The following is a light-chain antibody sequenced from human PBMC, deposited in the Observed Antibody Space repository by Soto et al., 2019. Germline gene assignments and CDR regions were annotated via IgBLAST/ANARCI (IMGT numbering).Light chain of an antibody. J-gene: IGKJ3*01. Sequence: DIQMTQSPSSLSASVGDRVTITCRASQGISNYLAWYQQKPGKVPKLLIYAASTLQSAVPSRFSSSGSGTDFTLTISSRQPEDVATSYCQKYNWAPRTFGPGTKVDIK. CDR2: AAS. V-gene: IGKV1-27*01. CDR1: QGISNY. CDR3: QKYNWAPRT.